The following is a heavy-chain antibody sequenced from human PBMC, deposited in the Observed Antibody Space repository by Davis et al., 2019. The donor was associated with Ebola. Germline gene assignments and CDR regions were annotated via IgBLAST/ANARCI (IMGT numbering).Heavy chain of an antibody. D-gene: IGHD1-26*01. CDR1: GDSISRGSYY. J-gene: IGHJ5*02. V-gene: IGHV4-61*09. CDR3: ARDSGSYLDWFDH. CDR2: IYSSGTT. Sequence: PSETLSLTCTVSGDSISRGSYYWNWIRQPAGKGLEWIGHIYSSGTTNYSPSLKSRATISVDTSKNQFSLKLNSVTAVDTAGYYCARDSGSYLDWFDHWGQGALVTVSS.